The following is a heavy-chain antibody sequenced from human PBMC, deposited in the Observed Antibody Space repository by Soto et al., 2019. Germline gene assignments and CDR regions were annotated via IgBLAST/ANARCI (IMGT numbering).Heavy chain of an antibody. CDR3: VRDAAVYYDLSGPRNNDAFDI. Sequence: VASVKVSCKASGHMFSNYGISWVRQAPGQGLEWMGWISAYNGNTNYAQNLEDRVTMTTDTSTSTAYMELRSLRSDDTAMYYCVRDAAVYYDLSGPRNNDAFDIWGQGTMVTVSS. J-gene: IGHJ3*02. CDR1: GHMFSNYG. D-gene: IGHD3-22*01. CDR2: ISAYNGNT. V-gene: IGHV1-18*04.